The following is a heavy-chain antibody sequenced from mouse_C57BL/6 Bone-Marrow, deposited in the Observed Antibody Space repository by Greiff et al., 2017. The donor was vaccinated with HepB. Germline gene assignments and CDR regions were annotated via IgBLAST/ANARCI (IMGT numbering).Heavy chain of an antibody. CDR2: IDPEDGDT. J-gene: IGHJ2*01. CDR1: GFNIKDYY. Sequence: VQLQQSGAERVRPGASVKLSCTASGFNIKDYYMHWVKQRPEQGVEWIGRIDPEDGDTEYATQFQGKSTMTADTSSRPAYLQLSSLTSEDTAVYYRTTFITTVVADAWGPGTTRPVSS. D-gene: IGHD1-1*01. V-gene: IGHV14-1*01. CDR3: TTFITTVVADA.